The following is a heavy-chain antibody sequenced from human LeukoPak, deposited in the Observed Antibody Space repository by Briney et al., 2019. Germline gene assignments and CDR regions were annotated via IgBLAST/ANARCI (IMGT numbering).Heavy chain of an antibody. Sequence: PGGSLRLSCAASGFTFSSYAMHWVRQAPGKGLEWVAVISYDGSNKYYADSVKGRFTISRDNSKNTLYLQMNSLRAEDTAVYYCARGGGNSVLYYYGMDVWGQGTTVTVSS. D-gene: IGHD4-23*01. CDR1: GFTFSSYA. V-gene: IGHV3-30-3*01. CDR2: ISYDGSNK. CDR3: ARGGGNSVLYYYGMDV. J-gene: IGHJ6*02.